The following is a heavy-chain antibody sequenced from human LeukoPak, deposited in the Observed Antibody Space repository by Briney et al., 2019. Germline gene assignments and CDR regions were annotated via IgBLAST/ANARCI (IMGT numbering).Heavy chain of an antibody. V-gene: IGHV4-30-4*01. CDR1: GGSISSGDYY. Sequence: SETLSLTCTVSGGSISSGDYYWSWIRQPPVKGLEWIGYIYYSGSTYYNPSLKSRVTISVDTSKNQFSLKLSSVTAADTAVYYCARVVPAASNWFDPWGQGTLVTDSS. CDR3: ARVVPAASNWFDP. D-gene: IGHD2-2*01. CDR2: IYYSGST. J-gene: IGHJ5*02.